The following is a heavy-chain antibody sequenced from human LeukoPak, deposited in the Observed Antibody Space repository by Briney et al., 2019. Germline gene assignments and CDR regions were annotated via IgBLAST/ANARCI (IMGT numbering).Heavy chain of an antibody. D-gene: IGHD1-26*01. V-gene: IGHV4-34*01. CDR2: INHSGST. Sequence: SETLSLTCAVYGGSFSDYYWSWIRQPPGKGLEWIGKINHSGSTKYNPSLKSRVTISVDTSKNQFSLKLSSVTAADTAVYYCARFIQGGAEGWFYPWGQGTLVTVSS. CDR3: ARFIQGGAEGWFYP. CDR1: GGSFSDYY. J-gene: IGHJ5*02.